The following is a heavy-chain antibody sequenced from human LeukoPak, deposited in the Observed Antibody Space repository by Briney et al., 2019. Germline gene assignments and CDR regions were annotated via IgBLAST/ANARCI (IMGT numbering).Heavy chain of an antibody. V-gene: IGHV3-30*02. Sequence: GESLRLSCAASGFTFSSYEMNWVRQAPGKGLEWVAFIRYDGSNKYYADSVKGRFTISRDNSKNTLYLQMNSLRAEDTAVYYCYPGGAVAGNEFDYWGQGTLVTVSS. CDR2: IRYDGSNK. J-gene: IGHJ4*02. D-gene: IGHD6-19*01. CDR3: YPGGAVAGNEFDY. CDR1: GFTFSSYE.